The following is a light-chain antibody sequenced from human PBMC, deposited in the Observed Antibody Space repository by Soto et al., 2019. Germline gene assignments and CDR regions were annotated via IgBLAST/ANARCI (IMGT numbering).Light chain of an antibody. CDR3: QQYNNWPFT. CDR2: GAS. V-gene: IGKV3-15*01. Sequence: ELVMTQSPATLSVSPGERATLSCRASQSVSSNLSWYQQTPGQAPRLLIYGASTRATGIPARFSGSGSGTEFTLTISSLQSEDFAVYYCQQYNNWPFTFGPGTKVDIK. CDR1: QSVSSN. J-gene: IGKJ3*01.